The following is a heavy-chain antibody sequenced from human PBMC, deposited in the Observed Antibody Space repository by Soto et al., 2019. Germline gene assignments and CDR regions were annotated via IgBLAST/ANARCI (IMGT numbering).Heavy chain of an antibody. J-gene: IGHJ6*02. CDR2: IKQDGSEE. CDR3: ARDGVDPYYYYGMDV. V-gene: IGHV3-7*01. CDR1: GFTFSSYW. D-gene: IGHD5-12*01. Sequence: GSLRLSCAASGFTFSSYWMSWVRQAPGKGLEWVANIKQDGSEEYYVDSVKGRFTISRDNAKNSLYLQMNSLRAEDTAVYYCARDGVDPYYYYGMDVWGQGTTVTVSS.